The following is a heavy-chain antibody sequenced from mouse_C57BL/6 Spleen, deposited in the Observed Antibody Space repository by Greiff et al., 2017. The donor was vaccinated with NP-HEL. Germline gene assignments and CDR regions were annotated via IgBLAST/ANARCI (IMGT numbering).Heavy chain of an antibody. Sequence: QVQLQQSGAELVRPGTSVKVSCKASGYAFTNYLIEWVKQRPGQGLEWIGVINPGSGGTNYNEKFKGKATLTADKSSSTAYMQLSSLTSEDSAVYFCARRSSGYPFDYWGQGTTLTVSS. CDR2: INPGSGGT. CDR1: GYAFTNYL. J-gene: IGHJ2*01. V-gene: IGHV1-54*01. CDR3: ARRSSGYPFDY. D-gene: IGHD3-2*02.